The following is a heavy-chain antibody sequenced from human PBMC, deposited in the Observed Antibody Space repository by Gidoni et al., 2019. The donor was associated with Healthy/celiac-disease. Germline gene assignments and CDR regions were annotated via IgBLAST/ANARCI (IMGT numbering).Heavy chain of an antibody. CDR1: GFTFRSYS. D-gene: IGHD3-3*01. CDR2: ISSSSNYI. V-gene: IGHV3-21*01. J-gene: IGHJ4*02. CDR3: ARDRGDFFDGAIRD. Sequence: EVQLVESGGGLVKPGGSLRLSCAASGFTFRSYSMNWVRQAPGKGLEGVSSISSSSNYIYYADSVKGRCTISRDNAKNSLDLQMNSLRAEDTAVYYCARDRGDFFDGAIRDWGQGTLVTVSS.